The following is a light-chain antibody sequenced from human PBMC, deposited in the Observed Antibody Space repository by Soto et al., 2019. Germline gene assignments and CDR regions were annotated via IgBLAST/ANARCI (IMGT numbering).Light chain of an antibody. CDR2: DAS. CDR1: QGISSW. V-gene: IGKV1-5*01. J-gene: IGKJ1*01. Sequence: DIQMTQSPSSVSASVGDRVTITCRASQGISSWLAWYQQKPGKAPKRLIYDASALPRGVPSRFSGSGSGTKFTLTIASLQPDDFATYYCQQYETFSGTFGPGTKVDIK. CDR3: QQYETFSGT.